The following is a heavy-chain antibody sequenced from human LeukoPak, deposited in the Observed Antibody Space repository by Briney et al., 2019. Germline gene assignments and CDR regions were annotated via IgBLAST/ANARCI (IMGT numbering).Heavy chain of an antibody. V-gene: IGHV4-4*02. CDR3: ARVQGGTRVSDF. CDR2: IYHSGST. CDR1: GGSITSSNW. Sequence: SETLSLTCAVSGGSITSSNWWNWVRQPPGKGLEWIGEIYHSGSTNYNSSLKSRLTISVDKSKNQFSLKLSSVTAVDTAVYYCARVQGGTRVSDFWGQGTLVTVS. J-gene: IGHJ4*02. D-gene: IGHD1-26*01.